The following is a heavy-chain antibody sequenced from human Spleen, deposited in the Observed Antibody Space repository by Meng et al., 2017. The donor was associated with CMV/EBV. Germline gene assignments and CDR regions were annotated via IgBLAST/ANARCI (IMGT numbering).Heavy chain of an antibody. CDR1: GGSFSGYY. CDR3: AREAGSSSSGYYFDY. D-gene: IGHD6-6*01. CDR2: INHSGST. Sequence: QVHLQQWGPGLLKPSETLSLTCAVYGGSFSGYYWSWIRQPPGKGLEWIGEINHSGSTNYNPSLKSRVTISVDTSKNQFSLKLSSVTAADTAVYYCAREAGSSSSGYYFDYWGQGTLVTVSS. J-gene: IGHJ4*02. V-gene: IGHV4-34*01.